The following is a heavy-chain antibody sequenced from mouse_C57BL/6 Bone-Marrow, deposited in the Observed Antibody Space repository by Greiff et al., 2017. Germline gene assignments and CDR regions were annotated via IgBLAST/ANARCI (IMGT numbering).Heavy chain of an antibody. V-gene: IGHV5-6*01. CDR1: GFTFSSYG. Sequence: DVQLQESGGDLVKPGGSLKLSCAASGFTFSSYGMSWVRQTPDKRLEWVATISSGGSYTYYPDSVKGRFTISRDNAKNTLYLQMSSLKSEDTAMYYCAGYSRRDWYFDVWGTGTTVTFSS. CDR3: AGYSRRDWYFDV. J-gene: IGHJ1*03. CDR2: ISSGGSYT. D-gene: IGHD1-2*01.